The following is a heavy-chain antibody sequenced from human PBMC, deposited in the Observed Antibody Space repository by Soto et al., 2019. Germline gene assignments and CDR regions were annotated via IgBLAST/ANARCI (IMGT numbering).Heavy chain of an antibody. D-gene: IGHD6-13*01. V-gene: IGHV1-8*01. Sequence: GASVTVSSTASVYTFTRYDINWVRQATGQGLEWMGWMNPNSGNTGYAQKFQGRVTMTRNTSISTAYMELSSLRSEDTAVYYCARGHRKQLGHQNWFDPWGQGTLVTVSS. J-gene: IGHJ5*02. CDR3: ARGHRKQLGHQNWFDP. CDR1: VYTFTRYD. CDR2: MNPNSGNT.